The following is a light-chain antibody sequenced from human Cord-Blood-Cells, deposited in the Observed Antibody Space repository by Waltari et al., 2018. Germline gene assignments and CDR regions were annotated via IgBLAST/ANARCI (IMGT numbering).Light chain of an antibody. CDR2: WAS. CDR3: QQYYSTPPGT. V-gene: IGKV4-1*01. J-gene: IGKJ1*01. CDR1: QSISSW. Sequence: DIQMTQSPSTLSASVGDRVTITCRASQSISSWLAWYQQKPGQPPKLLIYWASTRESGVPDRFSGSGSGTDFTLTISSLKAEDVAVYYCQQYYSTPPGTFGQGTKVEIK.